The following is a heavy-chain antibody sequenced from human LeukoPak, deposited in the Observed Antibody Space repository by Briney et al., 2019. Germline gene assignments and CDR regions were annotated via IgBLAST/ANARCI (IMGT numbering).Heavy chain of an antibody. CDR3: ARDRNWAFDI. J-gene: IGHJ3*02. D-gene: IGHD1-1*01. CDR2: IDRSSNII. CDR1: GFSFSSCS. V-gene: IGHV3-48*02. Sequence: GGSLRLSCAASGFSFSSCSMNWVRRAPGKGLEWVSYIDRSSNIIYYAYSVKGRFTISRDNAKNSLYLQMNSLRDEDTAVYYCARDRNWAFDIWGQGTMVTVSS.